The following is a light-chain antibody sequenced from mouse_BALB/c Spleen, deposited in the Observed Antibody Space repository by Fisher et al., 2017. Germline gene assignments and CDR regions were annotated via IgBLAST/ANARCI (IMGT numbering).Light chain of an antibody. CDR3: HQWSSYRT. CDR2: DTS. CDR1: SSVSY. V-gene: IGKV4-55*01. J-gene: IGKJ1*01. Sequence: IVLTQTTAIMSASPGEKVTMTCSASSSVSYMYWYQQKPGSSPRLLIYDTSNLASGVPSRFSGSGSGTFYSLTISSVEAEDAADYYCHQWSSYRTFGGGTKLEIK.